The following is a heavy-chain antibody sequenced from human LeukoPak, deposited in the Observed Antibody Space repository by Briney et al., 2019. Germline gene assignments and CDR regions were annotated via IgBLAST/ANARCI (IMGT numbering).Heavy chain of an antibody. J-gene: IGHJ4*02. D-gene: IGHD3-16*01. CDR2: IYYSGST. V-gene: IGHV4-59*01. CDR3: ARAVITFGGAVAKGFDC. Sequence: SETLSLTCTVSGGSFSTYYWSWIWQPPGKGLEWIGYIYYSGSTDYNPSLKSRVTMSLDTSKNQFSLNLSSVTAADTAVYYCARAVITFGGAVAKGFDCWGQGALVTVSS. CDR1: GGSFSTYY.